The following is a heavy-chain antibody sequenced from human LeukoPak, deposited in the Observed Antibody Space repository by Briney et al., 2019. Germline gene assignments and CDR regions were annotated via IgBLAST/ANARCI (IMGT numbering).Heavy chain of an antibody. D-gene: IGHD6-19*01. V-gene: IGHV4-4*07. CDR1: GGSISSYY. CDR3: ARAGRGVLSGWYYFDY. J-gene: IGHJ4*02. CDR2: IYTSGCT. Sequence: SETLSLTCTVSGGSISSYYWRWIRQPAGKGLEGIGCIYTSGCTNYNPSLKSRVTMSVDTSKNQFSLKLSSVTAADTAVYYCARAGRGVLSGWYYFDYWGQGTLVTVSS.